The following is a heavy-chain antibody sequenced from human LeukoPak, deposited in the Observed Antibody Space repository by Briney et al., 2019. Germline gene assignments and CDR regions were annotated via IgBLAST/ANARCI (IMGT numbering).Heavy chain of an antibody. CDR3: AKIVTGSSFSPGYYFDS. D-gene: IGHD6-6*01. Sequence: GGSLRLSCAASGFTFSNYWMHWVRQAPGKGLVWVSRINTDGSSTNYADSVKGRFTISRDNAKNTVYLQMNSLRAEDTAVYYCAKIVTGSSFSPGYYFDSWGQGTLVTVSS. CDR2: INTDGSST. CDR1: GFTFSNYW. V-gene: IGHV3-74*01. J-gene: IGHJ4*02.